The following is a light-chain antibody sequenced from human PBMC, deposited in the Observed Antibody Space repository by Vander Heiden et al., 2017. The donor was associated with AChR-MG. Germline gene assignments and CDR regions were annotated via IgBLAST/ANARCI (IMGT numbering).Light chain of an antibody. CDR3: QNWDGGMPVV. V-gene: IGLV4-69*01. J-gene: IGLJ2*01. Sequence: QLVLTQSPSASASLGASVTLTCTLSSGHSNYAIAWHQQLPGKGPRFLMKGIMDGSHNNGDGVPDRVSGSSSGDERYPTISSLQSADEADDYCQNWDGGMPVVFGGGTKLTVL. CDR1: SGHSNYA. CDR2: GIMDGSH.